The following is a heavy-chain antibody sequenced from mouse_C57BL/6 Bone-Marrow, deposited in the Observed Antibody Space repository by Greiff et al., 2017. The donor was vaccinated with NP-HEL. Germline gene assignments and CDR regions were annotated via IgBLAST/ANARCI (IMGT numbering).Heavy chain of an antibody. CDR2: IDPSGSET. CDR1: GYTFTSYW. D-gene: IGHD2-1*01. CDR3: ARGYYGILFAY. V-gene: IGHV1-52*01. Sequence: QVQLQQPGAELVRPGSSVKLSCKASGYTFTSYWMHWVKQRPIQGLEWIGNIDPSGSETHYNQKFKDKATLTVDKSSSTAYMQLSSLTSEDSAVYYCARGYYGILFAYWGQGTLVTVSA. J-gene: IGHJ3*01.